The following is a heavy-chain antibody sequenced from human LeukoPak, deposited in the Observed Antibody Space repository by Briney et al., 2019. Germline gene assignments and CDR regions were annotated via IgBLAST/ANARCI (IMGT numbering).Heavy chain of an antibody. D-gene: IGHD1-26*01. CDR1: GFNFSGSA. V-gene: IGHV3-73*01. CDR3: TRPGSYSTDDAFDI. CDR2: IRSKGNNYAT. J-gene: IGHJ3*02. Sequence: PGGSLKLSCAASGFNFSGSAVHWVRQASGKGLEWGGHIRSKGNNYATAYSASVKGRFTVSRDDSKNTAHLQMNNLKTEDTAVYYCTRPGSYSTDDAFDIWGQGTMVTVSS.